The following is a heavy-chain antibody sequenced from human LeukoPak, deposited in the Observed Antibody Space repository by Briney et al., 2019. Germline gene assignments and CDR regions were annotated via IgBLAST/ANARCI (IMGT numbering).Heavy chain of an antibody. D-gene: IGHD3-3*01. CDR2: IKSKTDGGTT. J-gene: IGHJ4*02. Sequence: GGSLRLSCAASGFTFSNAWMSWVRQAPGRGLEWVGRIKSKTDGGTTDYAAPVKGRFTISRDDSKNTLYLQMNSLKTEDTAVYYCTTAGYYDFWSGDPHYFDYWGQGTLVTVSS. CDR1: GFTFSNAW. CDR3: TTAGYYDFWSGDPHYFDY. V-gene: IGHV3-15*01.